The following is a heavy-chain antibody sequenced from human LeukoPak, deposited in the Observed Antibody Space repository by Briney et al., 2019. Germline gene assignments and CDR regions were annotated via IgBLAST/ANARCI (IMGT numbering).Heavy chain of an antibody. J-gene: IGHJ6*02. CDR1: GYTFTSYA. CDR2: INAGNGNT. V-gene: IGHV1-3*01. CDR3: ARGFTYYDFWSGYYYYYGMDV. Sequence: GASVKVSCKASGYTFTSYAMHWVRQAPGQRLEWMGWINAGNGNTKYSQKFQGRVTITADESTSTAYMELSSLRSEDTAVYYCARGFTYYDFWSGYYYYYGMDVWGQGTTVTVSS. D-gene: IGHD3-3*01.